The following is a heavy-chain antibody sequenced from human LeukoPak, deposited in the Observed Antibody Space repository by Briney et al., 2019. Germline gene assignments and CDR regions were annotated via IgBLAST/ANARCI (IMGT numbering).Heavy chain of an antibody. J-gene: IGHJ3*02. CDR2: IRYDGSNK. Sequence: PGGSLRLSCAASGFAFGSYGMHWVRQAPGKGLEWVAFIRYDGSNKYYADSVKGRFTISRDNSKNTLYLQMNSLGAEDTAVYYCAKVGVPKGHDAFDIWGQGTMVTVSS. D-gene: IGHD2-2*01. V-gene: IGHV3-30*02. CDR3: AKVGVPKGHDAFDI. CDR1: GFAFGSYG.